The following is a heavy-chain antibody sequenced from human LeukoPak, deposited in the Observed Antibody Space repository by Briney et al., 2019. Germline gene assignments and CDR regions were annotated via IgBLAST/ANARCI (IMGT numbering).Heavy chain of an antibody. CDR1: GDSMSAYY. CDR2: TSYSGTT. CDR3: ARGGASSRPFVY. V-gene: IGHV4-59*01. D-gene: IGHD2-2*01. J-gene: IGHJ4*02. Sequence: PSETLSLTCTVSGDSMSAYYWSWIRQPPGKGLEWIAFTSYSGTTNYNPSLKSRVTISVDTSKDQFSLKPSSVTAADTAVYYCARGGASSRPFVYWGQGTLVTVSS.